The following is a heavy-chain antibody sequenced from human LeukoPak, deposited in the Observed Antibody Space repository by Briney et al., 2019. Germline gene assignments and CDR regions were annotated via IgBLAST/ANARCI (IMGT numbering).Heavy chain of an antibody. CDR3: ARPRGCGSSRCNNFDY. Sequence: GGSLRLSCAASGFTFSSYAMSWVRQAPGKGLEWVPAISGSGGSTNYADSVKGRFTISRDNAKNSLYLQMNSLRAEDTAVYYCARPRGCGSSRCNNFDYWGQGTLVTVSS. CDR2: ISGSGGST. CDR1: GFTFSSYA. J-gene: IGHJ4*02. D-gene: IGHD2-2*01. V-gene: IGHV3-23*01.